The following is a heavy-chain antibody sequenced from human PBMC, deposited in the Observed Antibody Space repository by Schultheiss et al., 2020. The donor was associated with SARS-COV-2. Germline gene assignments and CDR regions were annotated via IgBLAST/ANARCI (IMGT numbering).Heavy chain of an antibody. D-gene: IGHD6-19*01. CDR1: GFTFTSSA. Sequence: ASVKVSCKASGFTFTSSAMQWVRQAPGQGLEWMGWISAYNGNTNYAQKLQGRVTMTTDTSTSTAYMELRSLRSDDTAVYYCAKYRGWYARPPLLFDYWGQGILVTVSS. V-gene: IGHV1-18*01. CDR3: AKYRGWYARPPLLFDY. J-gene: IGHJ4*02. CDR2: ISAYNGNT.